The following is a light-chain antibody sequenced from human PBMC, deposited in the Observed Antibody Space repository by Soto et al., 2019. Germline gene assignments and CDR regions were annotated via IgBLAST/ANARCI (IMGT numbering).Light chain of an antibody. CDR1: QSVSSY. V-gene: IGKV3-11*01. J-gene: IGKJ1*01. CDR3: QQRPWT. Sequence: EIVLTQSPAPLSLSPGERATLSCRASQSVSSYLAWYQQKPGQAPRLLIYDASNRATGIPARFSGSGSGTDFTLTISSLEPEDFAVYYCQQRPWTFGQGTKVEIK. CDR2: DAS.